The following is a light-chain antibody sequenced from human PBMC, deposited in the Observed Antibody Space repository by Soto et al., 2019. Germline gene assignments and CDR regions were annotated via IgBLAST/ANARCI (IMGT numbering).Light chain of an antibody. CDR1: QSISSY. CDR2: AAS. J-gene: IGKJ4*01. Sequence: DIPMTQSPSSLSASVGDRVTITCRASQSISSYLNWYQQKPGKAPKLLIYAASSLQSGVPSRFSGSGSGTDFTLNISSLQPEDFATYYCQQSYSTPLTFGGGTKVEIK. V-gene: IGKV1-39*01. CDR3: QQSYSTPLT.